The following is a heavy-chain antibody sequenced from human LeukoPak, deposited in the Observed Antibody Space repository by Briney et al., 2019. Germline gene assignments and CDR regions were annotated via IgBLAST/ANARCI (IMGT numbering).Heavy chain of an antibody. CDR2: INSDGGST. V-gene: IGHV3-74*01. Sequence: PGGSLRLSCAASGFTFSSYWMHWVRQAPGKGLVWVSRINSDGGSTSYTDSVKGRFTISRDNAKNTLYLQMNSLRAEDMALYYCVKSPRGAVWYYFDYWGQGTLDTVSS. J-gene: IGHJ4*02. D-gene: IGHD3-10*01. CDR3: VKSPRGAVWYYFDY. CDR1: GFTFSSYW.